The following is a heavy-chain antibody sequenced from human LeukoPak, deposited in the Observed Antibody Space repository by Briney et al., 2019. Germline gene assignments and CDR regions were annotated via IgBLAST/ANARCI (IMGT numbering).Heavy chain of an antibody. CDR1: GFTFSNYA. CDR3: AREENSSGLYYFDY. D-gene: IGHD3-22*01. CDR2: ISGSGSGT. J-gene: IGHJ4*02. Sequence: QPGGSLRLSCEAAGFTFSNYAMSWVRQAPGKGLEWVSGISGSGSGTYYGDSVKGRFTISRDNSKNTLYLQMNSLRAEDTAVYYCAREENSSGLYYFDYWGQGTLVTVSS. V-gene: IGHV3-23*01.